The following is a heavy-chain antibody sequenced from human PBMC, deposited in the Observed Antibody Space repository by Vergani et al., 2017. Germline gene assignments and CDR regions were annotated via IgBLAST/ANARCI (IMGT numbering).Heavy chain of an antibody. V-gene: IGHV3-23*01. CDR3: ANPQDTVVIPPQFFDY. J-gene: IGHJ4*02. CDR1: GGSISSSSYY. CDR2: ISGSGGST. D-gene: IGHD4-23*01. Sequence: LQLQESGPGLVKPSETLSLTCTVSGGSISSSSYYWGWIRQPPGKGLEWVSAISGSGGSTYYADSVKGRFTISRDNSKNTLYLQMNSLRAEDTAVYYCANPQDTVVIPPQFFDYWGQGTLVTVSS.